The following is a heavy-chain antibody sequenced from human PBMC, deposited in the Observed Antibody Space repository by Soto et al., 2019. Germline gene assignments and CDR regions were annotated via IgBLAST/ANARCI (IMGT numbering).Heavy chain of an antibody. Sequence: QITLKESGPALVKPTQTLTLTCTFSGFSVTTSGSSVGWIRQPPGKALEWLALIYWDDTQRYNPSLGRRLTITRDTSKNQVVLTMTNMDPVDTATYYCAAQLTADGYFDRWGRGTLVTVSS. D-gene: IGHD7-27*01. J-gene: IGHJ2*01. V-gene: IGHV2-5*02. CDR1: GFSVTTSGSS. CDR2: IYWDDTQ. CDR3: AAQLTADGYFDR.